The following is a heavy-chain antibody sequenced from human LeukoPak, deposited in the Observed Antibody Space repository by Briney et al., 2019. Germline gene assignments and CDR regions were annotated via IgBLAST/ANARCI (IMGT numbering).Heavy chain of an antibody. D-gene: IGHD6-13*01. CDR3: AREARYSSSWYRYFDY. CDR2: IYYSGST. CDR1: GGSISSHY. J-gene: IGHJ4*02. V-gene: IGHV4-59*11. Sequence: PSETLSLTCTVSGGSISSHYWSWIRQPPGKALEWIGYIYYSGSTNYNPSLKSRVTISVDTSKNQFSLKLSSVTAADTAVYYCAREARYSSSWYRYFDYWGQGTLVTVSS.